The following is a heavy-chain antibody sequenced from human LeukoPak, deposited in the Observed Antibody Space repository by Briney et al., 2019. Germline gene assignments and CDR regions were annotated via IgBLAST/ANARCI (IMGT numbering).Heavy chain of an antibody. CDR1: EYTFTGYY. J-gene: IGHJ3*02. Sequence: ASVKVSCKASEYTFTGYYMHWVRQAPGQGLEWMGRINPNSGGTNYAQKFQGRVTMTRDTSISTAYMELSRLRSDDTAVYYCARGRGGTTWDAFDIWGQGTMVTVSS. CDR3: ARGRGGTTWDAFDI. D-gene: IGHD1-1*01. V-gene: IGHV1-2*06. CDR2: INPNSGGT.